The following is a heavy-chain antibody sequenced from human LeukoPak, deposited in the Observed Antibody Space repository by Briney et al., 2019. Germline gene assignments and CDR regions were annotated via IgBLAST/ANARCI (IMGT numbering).Heavy chain of an antibody. D-gene: IGHD6-19*01. CDR3: ARQGGLRIAVGNWFDP. V-gene: IGHV4-39*01. CDR1: DGSISSGYYF. J-gene: IGHJ5*02. Sequence: SETLSLTCTVSDGSISSGYYFWGCIRQPPGKGLEWIGSIYYSGSTYYNPSLRSRVTISVDTSKNHFSLKLSSVTAADTAVYYCARQGGLRIAVGNWFDPWGQGTLVTVSS. CDR2: IYYSGST.